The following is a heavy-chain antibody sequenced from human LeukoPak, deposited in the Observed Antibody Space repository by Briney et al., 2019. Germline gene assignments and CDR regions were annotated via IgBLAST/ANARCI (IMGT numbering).Heavy chain of an antibody. CDR1: GFTFDDYA. CDR2: ISWNSGSI. CDR3: AKGYYDSSGYGVYFDY. V-gene: IGHV3-9*01. D-gene: IGHD3-22*01. Sequence: GGSLRLSCAASGFTFDDYAMHWVRQAPGKGLEWVSGISWNSGSIGYADSVKGRFTISRDNAKNSLYLQMNSLRAEDTALYYCAKGYYDSSGYGVYFDYWGREPWSPSPQ. J-gene: IGHJ4*02.